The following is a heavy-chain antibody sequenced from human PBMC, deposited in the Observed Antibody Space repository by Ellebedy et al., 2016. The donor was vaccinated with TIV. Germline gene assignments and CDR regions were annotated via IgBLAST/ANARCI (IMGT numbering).Heavy chain of an antibody. D-gene: IGHD1-1*01. J-gene: IGHJ6*02. CDR1: GYTFTNYW. CDR3: ARPVIGWNDHYGLDV. V-gene: IGHV5-51*01. Sequence: GESLKISCKGSGYTFTNYWIAWVRQMPGKGLEWMGFIYPGDSDTRYSPSFQGQVTISADKSISTAYLQWSSLKASDTAMYYCARPVIGWNDHYGLDVWGQGTTVTVSS. CDR2: IYPGDSDT.